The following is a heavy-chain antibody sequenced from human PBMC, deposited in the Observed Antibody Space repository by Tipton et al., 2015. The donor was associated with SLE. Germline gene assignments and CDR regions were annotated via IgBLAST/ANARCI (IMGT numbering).Heavy chain of an antibody. CDR2: INHRGST. J-gene: IGHJ4*02. V-gene: IGHV4-34*01. CDR3: AGGGGGSCYAY. D-gene: IGHD2-15*01. Sequence: TLSLTCAVYGGSFSGYYWSWIRQPPGKGLEWIGEINHRGSTNYNPSLKSRVTISVDRSKKQFSLKLRSVTAADTAAYYCAGGGGGSCYAYWGRGTPVTVSS. CDR1: GGSFSGYY.